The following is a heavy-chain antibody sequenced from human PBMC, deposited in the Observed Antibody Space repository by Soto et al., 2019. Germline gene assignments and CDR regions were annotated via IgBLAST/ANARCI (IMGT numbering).Heavy chain of an antibody. CDR3: VQLWSNYGMDV. CDR1: GGTFSSYA. J-gene: IGHJ6*02. Sequence: ASVKVSCKASGGTFSSYAISWVRQAPGQGLEWMGGIIPIFGTANYAQKFQGRVTITADESTSTAYMELSSLRSEDTAVYYCVQLWSNYGMDVWGQGTTVTVSS. V-gene: IGHV1-69*13. D-gene: IGHD5-18*01. CDR2: IIPIFGTA.